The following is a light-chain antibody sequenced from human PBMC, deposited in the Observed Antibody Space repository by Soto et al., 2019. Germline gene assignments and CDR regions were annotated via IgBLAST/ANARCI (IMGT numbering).Light chain of an antibody. J-gene: IGLJ2*01. CDR3: QTWGTGFHVV. V-gene: IGLV4-69*01. CDR2: INSDGSH. CDR1: SGHSSYT. Sequence: QSVLTQSPSASASLGASVKLTCTLSSGHSSYTIAWHQQQSEKGPRYLMKINSDGSHNKGDGVPDRFSGSSSGAERYLTISSLQSDDEADYYCQTWGTGFHVVFGGGTKLTVL.